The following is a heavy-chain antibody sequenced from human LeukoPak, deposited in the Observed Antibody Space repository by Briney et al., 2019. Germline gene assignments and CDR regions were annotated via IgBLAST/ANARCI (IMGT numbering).Heavy chain of an antibody. J-gene: IGHJ4*02. V-gene: IGHV3-7*01. CDR2: IKQDGSEK. CDR3: ARGRIVGATKKMYFDY. CDR1: GFTFSSYW. Sequence: GGSLRLSCAASGFTFSSYWMSWVRQALGKGLEWVANIKQDGSEKYYVDSVKGRFTISRDNAKNSLYLQMNSLRAEDTAVYYCARGRIVGATKKMYFDYWGQGTLVTVSS. D-gene: IGHD1-26*01.